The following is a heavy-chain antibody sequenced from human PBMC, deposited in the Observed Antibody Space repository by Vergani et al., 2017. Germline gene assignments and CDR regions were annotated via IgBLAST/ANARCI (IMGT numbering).Heavy chain of an antibody. CDR2: ISYDGSNK. CDR1: GFTFSSYG. V-gene: IGHV3-30*18. D-gene: IGHD2-2*01. Sequence: QVQLVESGGGVVQPGRSLRLSCAASGFTFSSYGMHWVRQAPGKGLEWVAVISYDGSNKYYADSVKGRFTISRDNSKNTLYLQMNSLRAEDTAVYYCAKDGEDIVVVPAATQDYYYYMDVWGKGTTVTVSS. J-gene: IGHJ6*03. CDR3: AKDGEDIVVVPAATQDYYYYMDV.